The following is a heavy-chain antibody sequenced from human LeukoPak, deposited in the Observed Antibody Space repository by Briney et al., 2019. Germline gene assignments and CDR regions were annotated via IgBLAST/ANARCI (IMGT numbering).Heavy chain of an antibody. CDR1: GYTFTSYD. Sequence: ASVKVSCKASGYTFTSYDINWLRQATGQGLEWMGWMNPNSGNTGYAQKFQGRVTMTRNTSISTAYMELSSLRSEDTAVYYCARGRVRSYYDILTGPTWFDPWGQGTLVTVSS. V-gene: IGHV1-8*01. CDR3: ARGRVRSYYDILTGPTWFDP. J-gene: IGHJ5*02. D-gene: IGHD3-9*01. CDR2: MNPNSGNT.